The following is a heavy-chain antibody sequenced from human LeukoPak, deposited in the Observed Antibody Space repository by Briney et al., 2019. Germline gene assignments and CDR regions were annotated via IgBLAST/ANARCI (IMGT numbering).Heavy chain of an antibody. Sequence: SETLSLTCAVYGGSFSSYYWTWIRQPPGKGLEWIGEINHSGSTNYNPSLKSRVTISLDTSKNQFSLKLSSVTAADTAVYYCAMNWGTGRTLDYWGQGTLVTVSS. CDR3: AMNWGTGRTLDY. D-gene: IGHD1-1*01. J-gene: IGHJ4*02. V-gene: IGHV4-34*01. CDR2: INHSGST. CDR1: GGSFSSYY.